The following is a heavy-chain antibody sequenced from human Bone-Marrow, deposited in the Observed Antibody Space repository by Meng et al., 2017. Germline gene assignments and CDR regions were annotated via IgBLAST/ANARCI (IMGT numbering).Heavy chain of an antibody. V-gene: IGHV3-21*01. CDR2: TSGRSSYI. CDR1: GFTFKRHT. J-gene: IGHJ4*02. D-gene: IGHD3-10*01. Sequence: EVQLVESGGGPVKPGGSLRLFCAASGFTFKRHTMNWVVQAPGKELEWVSSTSGRSSYIHYAGSLKGRFTISRDNTKKSLYVKMNSLRAEDTAVYYCARDARFGELVCDYWGQGTLVTVSS. CDR3: ARDARFGELVCDY.